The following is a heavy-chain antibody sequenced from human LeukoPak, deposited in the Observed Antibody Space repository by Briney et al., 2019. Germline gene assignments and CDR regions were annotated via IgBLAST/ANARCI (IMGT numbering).Heavy chain of an antibody. J-gene: IGHJ4*02. D-gene: IGHD4-17*01. CDR1: GFTFSSYD. V-gene: IGHV3-13*01. CDR3: ARGGTTVTPFDY. Sequence: GGSLRLSCAASGFTFSSYDMHWVRQATGKGLEWVSAIGTAGDTYYPGSVKGRFTISRENAKNSLYLQMNSLRAGDTAVYYCARGGTTVTPFDYWGQGTLVTVSS. CDR2: IGTAGDT.